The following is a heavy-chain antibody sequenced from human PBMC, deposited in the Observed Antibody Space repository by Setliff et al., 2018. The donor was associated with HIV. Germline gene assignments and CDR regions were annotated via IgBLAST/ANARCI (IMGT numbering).Heavy chain of an antibody. J-gene: IGHJ4*02. CDR3: ARVWFGETIFDY. Sequence: GASVKVSCKASGHTFSDYGISWMRQAPGQGFEWLGWINAYNGDTNYAPKFQGRVTITRDTSASTAYMELSSLRSEDTAVYYCARVWFGETIFDYWGQGTRVTVSS. V-gene: IGHV1-18*01. CDR2: INAYNGDT. CDR1: GHTFSDYG. D-gene: IGHD3-10*01.